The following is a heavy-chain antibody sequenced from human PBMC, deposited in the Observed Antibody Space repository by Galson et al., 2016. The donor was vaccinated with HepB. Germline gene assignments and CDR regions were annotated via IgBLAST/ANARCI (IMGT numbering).Heavy chain of an antibody. V-gene: IGHV3-74*01. D-gene: IGHD5-18*01. Sequence: SLRLSCAASGFTFSSYLMHWVRQAPGKGLVWVSRVNSDGSSTSYADSVKGRFTISKDNAKNTLYLQMNSLRAEDTAVYFCAREGYGPLYYYFYYMDVWAKGTTVTVSS. J-gene: IGHJ6*03. CDR2: VNSDGSST. CDR3: AREGYGPLYYYFYYMDV. CDR1: GFTFSSYL.